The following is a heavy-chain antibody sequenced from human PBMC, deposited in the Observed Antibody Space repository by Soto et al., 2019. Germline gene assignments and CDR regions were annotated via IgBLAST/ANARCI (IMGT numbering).Heavy chain of an antibody. V-gene: IGHV5-51*01. CDR2: IYPGDSDT. J-gene: IGHJ6*02. D-gene: IGHD2-2*01. CDR1: GYSFTSYW. Sequence: GESLKISCKGSGYSFTSYWIGWVRQMPGKGLEWMGIIYPGDSDTRYSPSFQGQVTISADKSISTAYLQWSSLKASDTAMYYCARISSTTLYYYYGMDVWGQGTTVTVSS. CDR3: ARISSTTLYYYYGMDV.